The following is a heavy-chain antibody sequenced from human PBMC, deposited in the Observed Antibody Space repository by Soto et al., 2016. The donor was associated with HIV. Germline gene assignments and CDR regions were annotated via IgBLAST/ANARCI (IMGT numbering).Heavy chain of an antibody. V-gene: IGHV4-59*01. J-gene: IGHJ4*02. D-gene: IGHD1-26*01. Sequence: QVQLQESGPGLVRPSETLSLTCTISNVSDDSIRSFYWSWIRQAPGKGLEWVGYIYYTGSTIYNPSLKSRLTISMDTSKKQISLKLNSVTAADTAFICARIEIVGAIPEGFDYWGQGILVTVSS. CDR1: DDSIRSFY. CDR2: IYYTGST. CDR3: RIEIVGAIPEGFDY.